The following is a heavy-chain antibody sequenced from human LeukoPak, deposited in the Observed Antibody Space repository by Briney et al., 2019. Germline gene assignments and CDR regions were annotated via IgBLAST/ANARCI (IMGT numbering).Heavy chain of an antibody. V-gene: IGHV4-34*01. J-gene: IGHJ4*02. CDR1: GGSFSAYY. CDR3: ARGILYGGWSYYFDC. D-gene: IGHD6-19*01. Sequence: SETLSLTSAVYGGSFSAYYWSWIRQPPGKGLEWIGEINHSSSTNSNTSLNSRVTISEDNSRTTFSLRRSSVPAAAPAHYCGARGILYGGWSYYFDCCGQGSSVTVSS. CDR2: INHSSST.